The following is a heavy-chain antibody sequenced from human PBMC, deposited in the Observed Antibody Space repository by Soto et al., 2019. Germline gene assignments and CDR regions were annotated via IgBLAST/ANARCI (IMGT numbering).Heavy chain of an antibody. Sequence: QVQLQESGPGLVKPSQTLSLTCTVSGGSISSGGYYWSWIRQHPGKGLEWIGYIYHSGITYYNPSLKSRVTISVDTSKNQFSLKLSSVIAADTAVYYCARADTDTWFDPWGQGTLVTVSS. V-gene: IGHV4-31*03. CDR1: GGSISSGGYY. D-gene: IGHD5-18*01. CDR2: IYHSGIT. J-gene: IGHJ5*02. CDR3: ARADTDTWFDP.